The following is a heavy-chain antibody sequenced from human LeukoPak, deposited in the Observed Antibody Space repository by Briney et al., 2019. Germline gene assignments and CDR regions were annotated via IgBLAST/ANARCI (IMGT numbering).Heavy chain of an antibody. CDR3: ARGYCSSTSCYNSYYYYYYMDV. V-gene: IGHV4-34*01. CDR2: INHSGST. CDR1: GGSFSGYY. D-gene: IGHD2-2*02. J-gene: IGHJ6*03. Sequence: SETLSITCAVYGGSFSGYYWSWIRQPPGKGLEWIGEINHSGSTNYNPSLKGRVTISVDTSKNQFSLKLSSVTAADTAVYYCARGYCSSTSCYNSYYYYYYMDVWGKGTTVTVSS.